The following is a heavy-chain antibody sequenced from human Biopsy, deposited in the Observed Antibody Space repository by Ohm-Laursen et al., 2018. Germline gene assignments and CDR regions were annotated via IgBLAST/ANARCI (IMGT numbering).Heavy chain of an antibody. CDR3: ARQVDFWSGYVDY. D-gene: IGHD3-3*01. V-gene: IGHV4-39*01. CDR1: GGSISDSTYH. Sequence: SDTLSLTCTVSGGSISDSTYHWGWIRQSPGKGLEWIGNIYYSGNTDYSPSLKSRVTISVDTSINQFSLKLRSVTAADTAVYYCARQVDFWSGYVDYWGQGTLVAVSS. CDR2: IYYSGNT. J-gene: IGHJ4*02.